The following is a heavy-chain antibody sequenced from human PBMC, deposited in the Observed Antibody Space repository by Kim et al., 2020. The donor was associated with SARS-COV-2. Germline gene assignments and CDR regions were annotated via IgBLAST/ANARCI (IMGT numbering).Heavy chain of an antibody. V-gene: IGHV1-69*13. Sequence: SVKVSCKASGGTFSSYAISWVRQAPGQGLEWMGGIIPIFGTANYAQKFQGRVTITADESTSTAYMELSSLRSEDTAVYYCARTLKSGYSSSWSFSNGMDVWGQGTTVTVSS. CDR3: ARTLKSGYSSSWSFSNGMDV. D-gene: IGHD6-13*01. CDR1: GGTFSSYA. CDR2: IIPIFGTA. J-gene: IGHJ6*02.